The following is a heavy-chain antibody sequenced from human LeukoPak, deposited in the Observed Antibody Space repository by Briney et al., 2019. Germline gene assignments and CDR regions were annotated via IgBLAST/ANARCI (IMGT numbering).Heavy chain of an antibody. D-gene: IGHD6-19*01. CDR3: AERGSGWYFHN. Sequence: KTSETLSLNCSVSGGSISSINWGNWVRQHPGKGLEWIDEIHHSGSTHYNPSLKSRLTISVDKSKNQFSLKLTSVTAADTAVYYCAERGSGWYFHNWGQGTLVTVSS. CDR2: IHHSGST. J-gene: IGHJ4*02. CDR1: GGSISSINW. V-gene: IGHV4-4*02.